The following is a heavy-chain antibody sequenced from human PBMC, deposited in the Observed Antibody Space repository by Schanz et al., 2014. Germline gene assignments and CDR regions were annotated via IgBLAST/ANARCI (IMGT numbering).Heavy chain of an antibody. V-gene: IGHV4-39*01. D-gene: IGHD6-19*01. CDR1: GDSISSTSYY. CDR2: IYYCGST. J-gene: IGHJ4*02. CDR3: ARLWGGWRIPDY. Sequence: QLQMQESGPGLVKPSETLSLTCSVSGDSISSTSYYWGWIRQPPGKGLEWIGSIYYCGSTYYNASFMCGAPIPGDTSKNNSSLKLNSGTAADSAVYYCARLWGGWRIPDYWGQGTLVTVSS.